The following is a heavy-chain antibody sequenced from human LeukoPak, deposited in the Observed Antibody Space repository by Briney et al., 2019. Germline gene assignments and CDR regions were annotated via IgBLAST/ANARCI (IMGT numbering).Heavy chain of an antibody. V-gene: IGHV4-34*01. CDR3: ARVRPYCSGGSCYPAVFYYYYYMDV. Sequence: SETLSLTCAVYGGSFSGYYWSWIRQPPGKGLEWIGEINHSGSTNYNPSLKSRVTISVDTSKNQFSLKLSSVTAADTAVYYCARVRPYCSGGSCYPAVFYYYYYMDVWGKGTTVTVSS. J-gene: IGHJ6*03. CDR1: GGSFSGYY. D-gene: IGHD2-15*01. CDR2: INHSGST.